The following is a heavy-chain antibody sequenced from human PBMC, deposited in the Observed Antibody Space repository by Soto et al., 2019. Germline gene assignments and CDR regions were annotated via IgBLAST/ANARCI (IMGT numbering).Heavy chain of an antibody. CDR2: INPNSGGT. V-gene: IGHV1-2*02. D-gene: IGHD3-10*01. CDR1: GYTFTSYD. CDR3: ARVEGELSP. J-gene: IGHJ5*02. Sequence: ASVKVSCKASGYTFTSYDIYWVRQATGQGLEWMGWINPNSGGTNYAQKFQGRVTMTRDTSISTAYMELSRLRSDDTAVYYCARVEGELSPWGQGTLVTVSS.